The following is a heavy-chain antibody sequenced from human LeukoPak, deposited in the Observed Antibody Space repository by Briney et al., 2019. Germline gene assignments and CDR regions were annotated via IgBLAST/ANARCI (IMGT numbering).Heavy chain of an antibody. V-gene: IGHV4-4*02. D-gene: IGHD5-24*01. CDR3: ARDASLQTGAFDV. CDR1: GGSISRSDW. Sequence: PSETLSLTCAVSGGSISRSDWWSWVRRSPGKGLEWIGEIFHSGSTKYNPSLKSRVTISVDKSKNQFSLNLTSVTAADTAMYYCARDASLQTGAFDVWGQGTMVTVSS. J-gene: IGHJ3*01. CDR2: IFHSGST.